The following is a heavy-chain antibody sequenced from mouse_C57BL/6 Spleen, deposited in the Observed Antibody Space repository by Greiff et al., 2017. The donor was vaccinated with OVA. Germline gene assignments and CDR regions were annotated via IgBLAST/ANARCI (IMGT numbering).Heavy chain of an antibody. CDR1: GYTFTSYG. CDR2: IYPRSGNT. CDR3: ARESTTVVAPDYYAMDY. J-gene: IGHJ4*01. D-gene: IGHD1-1*01. Sequence: VQLKESGAELARPGASVKLSCKASGYTFTSYGISWVKQRTGQGLEWIGEIYPRSGNTYYNEKFKGKATLTADKSSSPAYMELRSLTSEDSAVYVCARESTTVVAPDYYAMDYWGQGTSVTVSS. V-gene: IGHV1-81*01.